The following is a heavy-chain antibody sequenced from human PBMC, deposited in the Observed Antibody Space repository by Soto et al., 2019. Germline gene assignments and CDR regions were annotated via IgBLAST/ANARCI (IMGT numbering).Heavy chain of an antibody. V-gene: IGHV3-74*01. CDR3: ATAEVDY. CDR2: MTSDGRTV. CDR1: GFTSGDYW. J-gene: IGHJ4*02. Sequence: GGSLRLSCATSGFTSGDYWMHWVRQPPGKGPEWVSRMTSDGRTVQYADSVKGRFTASRDNAKSTLYLQMNSLRAEDTAVYYCATAEVDYWGPGTLVTVSS.